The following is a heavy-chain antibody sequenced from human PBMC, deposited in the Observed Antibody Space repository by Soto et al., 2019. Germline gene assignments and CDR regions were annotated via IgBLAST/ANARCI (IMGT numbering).Heavy chain of an antibody. CDR1: GGSIRSYY. D-gene: IGHD2-15*01. CDR3: ARAYCSGGSCYSAVPDLFDY. J-gene: IGHJ4*02. V-gene: IGHV4-59*01. Sequence: SETLSLTCTVSGGSIRSYYCSWIRQPPGKGLEWIGYIYYSGSTNYNPSLKSRVTIPVDTSKNQFSLKLSSVTAADTAVYYCARAYCSGGSCYSAVPDLFDYWGQGTLVTVSS. CDR2: IYYSGST.